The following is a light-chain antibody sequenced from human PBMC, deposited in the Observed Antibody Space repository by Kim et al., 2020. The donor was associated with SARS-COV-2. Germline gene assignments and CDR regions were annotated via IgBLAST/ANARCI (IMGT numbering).Light chain of an antibody. Sequence: DIQMTQSPSTLSASVGDRVTITCRASQSVSSWLAWYQQKPGKAPKLLIYKASTLEGGVPSRFSGRGSGTEFTLTINSLQPDDYATYPFHQYNSLPYTFVQATLLEI. CDR3: HQYNSLPYT. CDR2: KAS. V-gene: IGKV1-5*03. J-gene: IGKJ2*01. CDR1: QSVSSW.